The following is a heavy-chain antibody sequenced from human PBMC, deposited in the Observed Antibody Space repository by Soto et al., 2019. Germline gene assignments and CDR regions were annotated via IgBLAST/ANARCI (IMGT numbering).Heavy chain of an antibody. D-gene: IGHD3-10*01. CDR2: FTASGSA. Sequence: GSLRLSCAASGLTFPTSAMSWVRQAPGKGLEWVSTFTASGSALYADSVKGRFTISRDNSQNILHLEMNSLRVEDTAVYYCAREFGSGSPNYDYWGQGTLVNVSS. J-gene: IGHJ4*02. CDR1: GLTFPTSA. V-gene: IGHV3-23*01. CDR3: AREFGSGSPNYDY.